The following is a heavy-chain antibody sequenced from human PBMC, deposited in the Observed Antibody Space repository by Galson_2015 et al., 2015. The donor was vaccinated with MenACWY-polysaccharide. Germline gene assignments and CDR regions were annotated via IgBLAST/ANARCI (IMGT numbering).Heavy chain of an antibody. Sequence: ETLSLTCTVSGGSISNSYWSWLRQPPGKELEWIGYIYYSGSTNYNPSLKSRVTISLDTPKIQFSLKLTSVTAADTAIYYCARGYYDSRGYSNWFDPWGQGTLVTVSS. J-gene: IGHJ5*02. CDR2: IYYSGST. D-gene: IGHD3-22*01. CDR1: GGSISNSY. V-gene: IGHV4-59*01. CDR3: ARGYYDSRGYSNWFDP.